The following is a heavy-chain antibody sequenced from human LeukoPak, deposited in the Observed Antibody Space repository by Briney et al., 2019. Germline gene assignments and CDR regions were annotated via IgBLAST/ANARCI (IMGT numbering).Heavy chain of an antibody. J-gene: IGHJ6*02. CDR1: GGTFSSYA. Sequence: GASVTVSCTASGGTFSSYAISWVRQAPGQGLEWMGGIIPIFGTANYAQKFQGRVTITADESTSTAYMELNSLRAEDTAVYYCARDRSNYLGGYYYYGMDVWGQGTTVTVSS. CDR3: ARDRSNYLGGYYYYGMDV. V-gene: IGHV1-69*13. D-gene: IGHD4-11*01. CDR2: IIPIFGTA.